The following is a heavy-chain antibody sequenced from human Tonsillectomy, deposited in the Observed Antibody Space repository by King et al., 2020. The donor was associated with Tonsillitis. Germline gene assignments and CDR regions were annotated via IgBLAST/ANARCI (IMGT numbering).Heavy chain of an antibody. CDR2: ISGSGGST. CDR1: GFTFSTYA. D-gene: IGHD1-26*01. CDR3: AKGSLWDSGSYVDCDY. Sequence: VQLVESGGGLVHPGGSLRLSCAASGFTFSTYAMNWVRQAPGKGLEWVSGISGSGGSTFYADSVKGRFTISRDNSKNTLYLQMNSLGAEDTAVYYCAKGSLWDSGSYVDCDYWGQGTLVTVSS. J-gene: IGHJ4*02. V-gene: IGHV3-23*04.